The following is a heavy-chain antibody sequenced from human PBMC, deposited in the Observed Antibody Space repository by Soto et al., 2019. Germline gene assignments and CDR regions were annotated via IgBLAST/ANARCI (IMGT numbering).Heavy chain of an antibody. J-gene: IGHJ4*02. D-gene: IGHD3-10*01. CDR1: GYTFTGYY. V-gene: IGHV1-2*02. Sequence: ASVKVSCKASGYTFTGYYMHWVRQAPGQGLEWMGWINPNSGGTNYAQNFQGRVTMTRDTSITTAYMELSRLTSDDTAVFYCARGRSLCDSGTFYSDYWGQGTLVTVSS. CDR3: ARGRSLCDSGTFYSDY. CDR2: INPNSGGT.